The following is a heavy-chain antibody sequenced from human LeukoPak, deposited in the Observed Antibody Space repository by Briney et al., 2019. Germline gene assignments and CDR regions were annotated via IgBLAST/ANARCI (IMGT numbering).Heavy chain of an antibody. D-gene: IGHD3-3*01. CDR3: ARFPPPQYYDFWSGYP. CDR1: GYTLTELS. Sequence: ASVKVSCKVSGYTLTELSMHWVRQAPGKGLEWMGGFDPEDGETIYAQKFQGRVTMTRDTSISTAYMELSRLRSDDTAVYYCARFPPPQYYDFWSGYPWGQGTLVTVSS. J-gene: IGHJ4*02. V-gene: IGHV1-24*01. CDR2: FDPEDGET.